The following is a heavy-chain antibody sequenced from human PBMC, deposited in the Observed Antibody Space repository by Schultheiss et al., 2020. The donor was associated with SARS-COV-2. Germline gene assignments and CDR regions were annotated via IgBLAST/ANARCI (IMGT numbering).Heavy chain of an antibody. V-gene: IGHV4-39*07. D-gene: IGHD6-13*01. CDR3: ARSPYSSSWLDV. CDR2: IYYSGST. Sequence: SETLSLTCTVSGGSISSSNYYWGWIRQPPGKGLEWIGSIYYSGSTNYNPSLKSRVTISVDTSKNQFSLKLSSVTAADTAVYYCARSPYSSSWLDVWGQGTTVTVSS. CDR1: GGSISSSNYY. J-gene: IGHJ6*02.